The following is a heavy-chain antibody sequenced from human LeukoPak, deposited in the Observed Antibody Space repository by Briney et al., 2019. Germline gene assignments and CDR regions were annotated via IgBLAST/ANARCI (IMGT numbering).Heavy chain of an antibody. CDR3: ASLRERSYYARGFDY. V-gene: IGHV4-39*01. CDR1: GDSISSSSSY. Sequence: SETLSLTCTVSGDSISSSSSYWGWIRQPPGEGLEWIGSIYYSGSTYYNTSLKSRVTISVDTSKNQFSLKLSSVTAADTAVYYCASLRERSYYARGFDYWGQGTLVTVSS. CDR2: IYYSGST. J-gene: IGHJ4*02. D-gene: IGHD1-26*01.